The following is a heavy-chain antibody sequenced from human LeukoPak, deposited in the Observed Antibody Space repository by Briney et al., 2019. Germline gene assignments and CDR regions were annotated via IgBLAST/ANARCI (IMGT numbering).Heavy chain of an antibody. CDR2: INGSGDRT. CDR1: RFTFSSYA. Sequence: GGSLRLSCAASRFTFSSYAMSWVRQAPGKGLEWVSDINGSGDRTYYADSVKGRFTISRDNSKNTLYLQMNSLRAEDTAVYYCAREVPSDYDILTGYYNLHAHYYYYYMDVWGKGTTVTISS. D-gene: IGHD3-9*01. CDR3: AREVPSDYDILTGYYNLHAHYYYYYMDV. V-gene: IGHV3-23*01. J-gene: IGHJ6*03.